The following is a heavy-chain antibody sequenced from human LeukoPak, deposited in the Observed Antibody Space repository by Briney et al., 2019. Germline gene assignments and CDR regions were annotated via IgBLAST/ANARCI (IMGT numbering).Heavy chain of an antibody. CDR3: ARGGARLLGYCSSTSCHYFDY. D-gene: IGHD2-2*01. CDR2: ISHSGST. J-gene: IGHJ4*02. CDR1: GGSFSGYY. Sequence: PSETLSLTCAVYGGSFSGYYWSWIRQPPGKGLEWIGEISHSGSTNYNPSLKSRVTISVDTSKNQFSLKLSSATAADTAVYYCARGGARLLGYCSSTSCHYFDYWGQGTLVTVSS. V-gene: IGHV4-34*01.